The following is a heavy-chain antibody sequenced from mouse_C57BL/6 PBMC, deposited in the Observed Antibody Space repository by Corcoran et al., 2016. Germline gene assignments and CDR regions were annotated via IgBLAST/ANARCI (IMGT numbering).Heavy chain of an antibody. CDR1: GYTFTSYG. J-gene: IGHJ3*01. V-gene: IGHV1-81*01. CDR2: IYPRSGNT. CDR3: ARFYYDYDEVSAWFAY. D-gene: IGHD2-4*01. Sequence: QVQLQQSGAELARPGASVKLSCKASGYTFTSYGISWVKQRTGQGLEWIGEIYPRSGNTYYNEKFKGKATLTADKSSSTAYMELRSLTSEDSAVYFCARFYYDYDEVSAWFAYWGQGTLVTVSA.